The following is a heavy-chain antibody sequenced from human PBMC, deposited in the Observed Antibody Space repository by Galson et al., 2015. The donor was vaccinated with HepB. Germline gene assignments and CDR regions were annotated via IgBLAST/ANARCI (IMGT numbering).Heavy chain of an antibody. CDR3: ARGPTVTGDYHMDV. J-gene: IGHJ6*03. Sequence: SVKVSCKASGFTFTTYIISWVRQVPGQGLEWMGRISVYSGNTEFAQKFQDRVTMTTDTSTNTAYMELRSLKSDDTAVYYCARGPTVTGDYHMDVWGEGTTLIVSS. V-gene: IGHV1-18*01. CDR2: ISVYSGNT. D-gene: IGHD4-17*01. CDR1: GFTFTTYI.